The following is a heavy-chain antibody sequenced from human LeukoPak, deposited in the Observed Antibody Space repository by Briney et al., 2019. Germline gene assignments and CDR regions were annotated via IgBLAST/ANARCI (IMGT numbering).Heavy chain of an antibody. Sequence: ASVKVSCKASGYTFTSFGISWVRQAPGQGLEWMGWISAYSGNTNYAQKLQGRVTMTTDTSTSTAYMELRSLRSDDTAVYYCARLADFWSGYLITTRTNYFDYWGQGTLVTVSS. CDR1: GYTFTSFG. J-gene: IGHJ4*02. D-gene: IGHD3-3*01. CDR2: ISAYSGNT. V-gene: IGHV1-18*01. CDR3: ARLADFWSGYLITTRTNYFDY.